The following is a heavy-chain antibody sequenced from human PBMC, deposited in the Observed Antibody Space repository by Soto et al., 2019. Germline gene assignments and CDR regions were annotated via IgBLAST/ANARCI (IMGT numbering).Heavy chain of an antibody. Sequence: LSLTCAVSGGSISSGGYYSCWNRQHPGKGLEWIGYIYYSGSTYYNPSLKSRVTISVDTSKNQFSLKLSSVTAADTAVYYCARVCGGDCYPLDVWGQGTTVTVSS. J-gene: IGHJ6*02. D-gene: IGHD2-21*02. V-gene: IGHV4-31*11. CDR2: IYYSGST. CDR3: ARVCGGDCYPLDV. CDR1: GGSISSGGYY.